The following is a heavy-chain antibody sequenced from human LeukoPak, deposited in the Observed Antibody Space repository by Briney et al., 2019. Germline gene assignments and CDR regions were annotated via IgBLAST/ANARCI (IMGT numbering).Heavy chain of an antibody. J-gene: IGHJ3*02. CDR1: GYTFTSYD. CDR2: MNPNSGNT. V-gene: IGHV1-8*03. D-gene: IGHD6-25*01. Sequence: ASVKVSCKASGYTFTSYDINWVRQATGQGLEWMGWMNPNSGNTGYAQKFQGRVTITRNTSISTAYMELSSLRSADTAVYYCARDRAAHAFDIWGQGTMVTVSS. CDR3: ARDRAAHAFDI.